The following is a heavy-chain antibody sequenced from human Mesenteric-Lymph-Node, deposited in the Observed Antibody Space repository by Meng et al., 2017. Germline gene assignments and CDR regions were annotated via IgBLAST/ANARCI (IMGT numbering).Heavy chain of an antibody. J-gene: IGHJ6*02. CDR2: IYTSGST. Sequence: ESLKISCAASGFTFSSYAMGWVRQAPGKGLEWIGRIYTSGSTNYNPSLKSRVIISVDTSKNQFSLKLSAVTAADTAVYYCARGGNIVAPYGMDVWGQGTTVTVSS. D-gene: IGHD5-12*01. V-gene: IGHV4-4*08. CDR3: ARGGNIVAPYGMDV. CDR1: GFTFSSYA.